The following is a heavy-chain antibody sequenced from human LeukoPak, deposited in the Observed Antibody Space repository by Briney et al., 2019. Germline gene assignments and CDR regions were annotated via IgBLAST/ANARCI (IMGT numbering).Heavy chain of an antibody. Sequence: ASVKVSCKVSGYTLTELSMHWVRQAPGKGLEWMGGFDPEDGETIYAQKFQGRVTMTEDTSTDTAYMELSSLRSEDTAVYYCATGEIVVVPADTLDYWGQGTLVTVSS. D-gene: IGHD2-2*01. V-gene: IGHV1-24*01. CDR3: ATGEIVVVPADTLDY. CDR2: FDPEDGET. J-gene: IGHJ4*02. CDR1: GYTLTELS.